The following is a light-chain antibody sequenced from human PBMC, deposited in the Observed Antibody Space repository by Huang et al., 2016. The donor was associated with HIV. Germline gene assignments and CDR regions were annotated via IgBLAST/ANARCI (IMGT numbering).Light chain of an antibody. CDR2: GAS. CDR3: QQYNTWPPMYT. Sequence: EVVMTQSPATLSVSPGERATLSCRASQSVGSDLAWYQHKPGQAPRLLISGASARATGVPARFSGSGSGTEFTLTISRLQSEDFAVYYCQQYNTWPPMYTFGQGTKLEIK. CDR1: QSVGSD. V-gene: IGKV3-15*01. J-gene: IGKJ2*01.